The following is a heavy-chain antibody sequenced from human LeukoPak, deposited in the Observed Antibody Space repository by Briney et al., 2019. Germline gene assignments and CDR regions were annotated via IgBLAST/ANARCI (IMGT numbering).Heavy chain of an antibody. CDR1: GGSISSSSYY. CDR3: ARGPLNNWNYGGFRYYYYYMDV. CDR2: IYYSGST. J-gene: IGHJ6*03. D-gene: IGHD1-7*01. Sequence: EPSETLSLTCTVSGGSISSSSYYWGWIRQPPGKGLEWIGSIYYSGSTYYNPSLKSRVTISVDTSKNQFSLKLSSVTAADTAVYYCARGPLNNWNYGGFRYYYYYMDVWGKGTTVTVSS. V-gene: IGHV4-39*07.